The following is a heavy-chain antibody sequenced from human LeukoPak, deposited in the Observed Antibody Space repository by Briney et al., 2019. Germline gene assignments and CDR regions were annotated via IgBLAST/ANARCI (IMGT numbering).Heavy chain of an antibody. J-gene: IGHJ4*02. Sequence: SETLSLTCTVSGDSISDVNYYWGWIRQPPGKGLEWIGTIYYSGSTYYNPSLKSRVTISVDPSKNQFSLRLSSVTAADTAVYYCARGLDARGSYPGPFDYWGQGTLVTVSS. CDR2: IYYSGST. CDR3: ARGLDARGSYPGPFDY. V-gene: IGHV4-39*07. CDR1: GDSISDVNYY. D-gene: IGHD1-26*01.